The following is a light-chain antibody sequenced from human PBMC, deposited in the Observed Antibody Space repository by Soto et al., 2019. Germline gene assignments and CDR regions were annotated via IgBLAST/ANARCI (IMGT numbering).Light chain of an antibody. V-gene: IGLV2-14*01. CDR3: SSYTSSSTRV. Sequence: QSALTQPASVSGSPGQSITLSCTGTSSDVGAYNYVSWYQQHPGKAPKLMIYDVSNRPSGVSNRFSGSKSGNTASLTISGLQAEDEADYYYSSYTSSSTRVFGGGTKVTVL. CDR1: SSDVGAYNY. J-gene: IGLJ2*01. CDR2: DVS.